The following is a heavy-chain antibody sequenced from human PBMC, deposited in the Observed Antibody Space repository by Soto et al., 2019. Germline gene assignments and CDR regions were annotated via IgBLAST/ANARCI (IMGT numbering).Heavy chain of an antibody. CDR2: ISYDGSNK. D-gene: IGHD4-17*01. Sequence: QVQLVESGGGVVQPGRSLRLSCAASGFTFSSYGMHWVRQAPGKGLEWVAVISYDGSNKYYADSVKGRFTISRDNSKNTLYLPMNSLRAEDTAVYYCAEDYYGGQDYWGQGTLVTVSS. V-gene: IGHV3-30*18. CDR1: GFTFSSYG. CDR3: AEDYYGGQDY. J-gene: IGHJ4*02.